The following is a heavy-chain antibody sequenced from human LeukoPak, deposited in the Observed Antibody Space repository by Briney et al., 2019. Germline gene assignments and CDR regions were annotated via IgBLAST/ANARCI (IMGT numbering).Heavy chain of an antibody. CDR2: IYYSGST. CDR3: ARDGSSGFWYYGMDV. CDR1: GGSISSYY. V-gene: IGHV4-59*01. J-gene: IGHJ6*02. D-gene: IGHD6-19*01. Sequence: SETLSLTCSVSGGSISSYYWSWIRQPAGKGLEWIGYIYYSGSTNYNPSLKSRVTISVDTSKNQFSLKLSSVTAADTAVYYCARDGSSGFWYYGMDVWGQGTTVTVSS.